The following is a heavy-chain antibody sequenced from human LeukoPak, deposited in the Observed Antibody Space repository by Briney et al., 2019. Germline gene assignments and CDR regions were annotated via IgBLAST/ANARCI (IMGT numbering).Heavy chain of an antibody. V-gene: IGHV6-1*01. CDR1: GDSVSSNIAA. CDR2: TYYRSKWYN. CDR3: AKSYSARLGQESYYYFYVDV. D-gene: IGHD6-13*01. J-gene: IGHJ6*03. Sequence: SQTLSLTCAISGDSVSSNIAAWNWIRQSPSRGLEWLGRTYYRSKWYNDYARSVKSRITINPDTFKNQFSLQLSSATSEDTAVYYCAKSYSARLGQESYYYFYVDVWGKGTTITVSS.